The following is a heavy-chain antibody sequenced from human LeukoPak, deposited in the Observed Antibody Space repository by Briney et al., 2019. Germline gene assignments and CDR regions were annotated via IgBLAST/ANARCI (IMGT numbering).Heavy chain of an antibody. Sequence: PSETLSLTCTVSGGSITSYYWSWIRQPAGKGLEWIGRIYTSGSTNYNPSLKSRVTMSVDTSKNQFSLRLSSVTAADTAVYYCASSIVGAPIDYWGQGTLVTVSS. J-gene: IGHJ4*02. CDR2: IYTSGST. V-gene: IGHV4-4*07. CDR3: ASSIVGAPIDY. CDR1: GGSITSYY. D-gene: IGHD1-26*01.